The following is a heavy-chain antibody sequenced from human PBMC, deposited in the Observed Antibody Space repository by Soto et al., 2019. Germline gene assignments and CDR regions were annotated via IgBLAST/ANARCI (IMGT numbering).Heavy chain of an antibody. D-gene: IGHD2-8*02. J-gene: IGHJ5*02. V-gene: IGHV5-10-1*03. CDR1: GYIFTSYW. Sequence: EVQLPQSGEEVKKPGESLRISCEGSGYIFTSYWISWERQVPGKGLEWMGKIDPSDSYSDYSPSFRGHVTMLVDKSINTACLQWTSLKASDTAMYYCGRQGETEEEILAWGQGTLVTVSS. CDR3: GRQGETEEEILA. CDR2: IDPSDSYS.